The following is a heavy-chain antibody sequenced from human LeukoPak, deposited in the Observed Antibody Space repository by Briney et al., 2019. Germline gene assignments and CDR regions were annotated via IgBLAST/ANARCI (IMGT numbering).Heavy chain of an antibody. Sequence: GGSLRLSCATSGFTFSAYWMSWVRQAPGKGLEWVANIKQDGSEKYYVDSVKGRFTISRDNAKNSLYLQMNSLSAEDTAVYYCARDWRTSHCYLYWGQGTLVTVSS. V-gene: IGHV3-7*01. J-gene: IGHJ4*02. CDR2: IKQDGSEK. D-gene: IGHD2-21*02. CDR1: GFTFSAYW. CDR3: ARDWRTSHCYLY.